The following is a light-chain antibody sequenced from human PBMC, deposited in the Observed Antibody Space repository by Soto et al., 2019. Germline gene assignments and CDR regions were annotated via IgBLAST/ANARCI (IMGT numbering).Light chain of an antibody. CDR2: YDS. CDR3: QVWDSSSGHPDWV. CDR1: NIGSES. J-gene: IGLJ3*02. Sequence: SYELTQPPSVSVAPGKTATITCGGNNIGSESVHWYQQKPGQAPVLVIYYDSDRPSGIPERFSGSNSGNTATLTISRVEAGDEADYYCQVWDSSSGHPDWVFGGGTKLTVL. V-gene: IGLV3-21*04.